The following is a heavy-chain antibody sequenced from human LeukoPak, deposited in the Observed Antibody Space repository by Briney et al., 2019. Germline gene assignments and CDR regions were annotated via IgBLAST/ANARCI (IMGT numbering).Heavy chain of an antibody. CDR3: TRETDKKMTTVTTISGFDY. J-gene: IGHJ4*02. V-gene: IGHV3-73*01. D-gene: IGHD4-17*01. CDR1: GFTFSCSA. Sequence: GGSLRLSCAASGFTFSCSAMRWVRQASGKGLEWVGRIKRKANSYASAYAASGKGRFTISRDDSKNTAYLEMISLKTEDTAVYYCTRETDKKMTTVTTISGFDYWGQGTLVTVSS. CDR2: IKRKANSYAS.